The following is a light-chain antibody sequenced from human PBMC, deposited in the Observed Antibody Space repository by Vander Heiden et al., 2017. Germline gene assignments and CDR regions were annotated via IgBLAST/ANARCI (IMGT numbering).Light chain of an antibody. J-gene: IGLJ2*01. V-gene: IGLV3-1*01. Sequence: SYELTQPPSMSVSPGQTASISCSGDTLGDKYVCWYQQKPGQSPVLVIHRDDKRPSGIPERFSGSNSGNTATLTISGTQAIDEADYYCQAWDSSTSVVFGGGTRPTVL. CDR3: QAWDSSTSVV. CDR2: RDD. CDR1: TLGDKY.